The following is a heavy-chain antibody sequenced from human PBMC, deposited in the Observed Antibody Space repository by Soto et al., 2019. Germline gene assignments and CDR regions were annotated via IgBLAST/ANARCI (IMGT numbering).Heavy chain of an antibody. J-gene: IGHJ6*02. Sequence: QVQLQESGPGLVKPSQTLSLTCSVSGGAINSRDYYWSWIRQHPGKALEWIGNIFYSGSTDYNPSLKGRLTISIDTSKNEFSLKLTSVTAADTAVYYCARDRPAFKSFGSGMDVWGQGTTVTVSS. D-gene: IGHD3-16*01. V-gene: IGHV4-31*03. CDR1: GGAINSRDYY. CDR3: ARDRPAFKSFGSGMDV. CDR2: IFYSGST.